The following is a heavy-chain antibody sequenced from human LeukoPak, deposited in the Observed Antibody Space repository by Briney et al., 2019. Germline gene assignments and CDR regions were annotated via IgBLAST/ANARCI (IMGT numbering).Heavy chain of an antibody. Sequence: GGSLRLSCAASGFTFSSYWMSWVRQAPGKGLEWVANIKQDGSGKYYVDSVKGRFTISRDNAKNSLYLQMNSLRAEDTAVYYCARGRYVWGSSFDYWGQGTLVTVSS. CDR1: GFTFSSYW. V-gene: IGHV3-7*01. CDR3: ARGRYVWGSSFDY. CDR2: IKQDGSGK. J-gene: IGHJ4*02. D-gene: IGHD3-16*01.